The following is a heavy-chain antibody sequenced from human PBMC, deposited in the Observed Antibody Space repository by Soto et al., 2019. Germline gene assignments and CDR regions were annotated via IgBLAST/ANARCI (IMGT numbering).Heavy chain of an antibody. J-gene: IGHJ4*02. D-gene: IGHD3-3*01. V-gene: IGHV4-34*01. CDR2: INHSGST. Sequence: SETLSLTCAVYGGSFSGYYWSWIRQPPGKGLEWIGEINHSGSTNYNPSLKSRVTISVDTSKNQFSLKLSSVTAADTAVYYCASSGCDFWSGYYTDIDYWGQGTLVTVSS. CDR1: GGSFSGYY. CDR3: ASSGCDFWSGYYTDIDY.